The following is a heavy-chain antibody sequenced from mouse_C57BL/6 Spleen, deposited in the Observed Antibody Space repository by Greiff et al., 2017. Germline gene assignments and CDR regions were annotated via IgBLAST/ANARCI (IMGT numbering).Heavy chain of an antibody. J-gene: IGHJ4*01. CDR2: INPSNGGT. CDR1: GYTFTSYW. Sequence: VQLQQPGTELVKPGASVKLSCKASGYTFTSYWMHWVQQRPGQGLEWIGNINPSNGGTNYNEQFKSKATLTVDKSSSTTYMQLSSLTSEDSAVYYCARDSSPHYYAMDYWGKGTSVTVSS. V-gene: IGHV1-53*01. D-gene: IGHD1-1*01. CDR3: ARDSSPHYYAMDY.